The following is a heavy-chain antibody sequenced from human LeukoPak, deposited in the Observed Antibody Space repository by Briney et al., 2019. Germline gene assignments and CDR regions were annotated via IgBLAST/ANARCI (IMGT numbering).Heavy chain of an antibody. J-gene: IGHJ5*02. CDR3: TPYRDRNRFDP. CDR2: ISSKANSYAT. Sequence: GGSLKLSCAASGFTFSGSALHWVRQASGKGLEWVGRISSKANSYATTYAASVNGRFTISRDDSKNTAYLQMNSLKTEDTAVYYCTPYRDRNRFDPWGQGTLVTVSS. V-gene: IGHV3-73*01. CDR1: GFTFSGSA. D-gene: IGHD5-24*01.